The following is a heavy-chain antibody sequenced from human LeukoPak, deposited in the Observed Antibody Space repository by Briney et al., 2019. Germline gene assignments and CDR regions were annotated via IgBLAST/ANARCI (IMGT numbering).Heavy chain of an antibody. J-gene: IGHJ4*02. Sequence: ASVKVSCKASGYTFTTYYMHWVRQAPGQGLEWMGIINPSGGSTTYAQNFQGRVTMTRDTSTSAVYMEVSSLRSDDTAVYYCARHSDDYGDYTPSYWGQGTLVTVSS. D-gene: IGHD4-17*01. CDR1: GYTFTTYY. CDR2: INPSGGST. V-gene: IGHV1-46*03. CDR3: ARHSDDYGDYTPSY.